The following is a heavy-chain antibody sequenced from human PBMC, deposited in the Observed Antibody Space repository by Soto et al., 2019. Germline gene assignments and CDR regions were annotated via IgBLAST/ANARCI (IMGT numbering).Heavy chain of an antibody. CDR2: ISGSGGST. CDR1: GSTFSSYA. V-gene: IGHV3-23*01. Sequence: GGSLRLSCAASGSTFSSYAMSWVRQAPGKGLEWVSAISGSGGSTYYADSVKGRFTISRDNSKNTLYLQMNSLRAEDTAVYYCAKDLGYCSGGSCYSTPLDYWGQGTLVTVSS. CDR3: AKDLGYCSGGSCYSTPLDY. J-gene: IGHJ4*02. D-gene: IGHD2-15*01.